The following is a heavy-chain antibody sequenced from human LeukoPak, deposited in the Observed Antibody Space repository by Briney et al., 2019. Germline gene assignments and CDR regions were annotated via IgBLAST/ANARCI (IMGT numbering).Heavy chain of an antibody. J-gene: IGHJ4*02. Sequence: ASVKVSCRASGYTFTSYYMHWVRQAPGQGLEWMGIINPSGGSTSYAQKFQGRVTMTRDTSTSTVYMELSSLRSEDTAVYYCARDLAGPKGGYWGQGTLVTVSS. CDR3: ARDLAGPKGGY. D-gene: IGHD2-15*01. CDR1: GYTFTSYY. CDR2: INPSGGST. V-gene: IGHV1-46*01.